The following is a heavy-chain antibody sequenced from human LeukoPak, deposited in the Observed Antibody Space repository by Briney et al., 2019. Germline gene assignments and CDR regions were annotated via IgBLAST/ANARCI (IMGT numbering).Heavy chain of an antibody. CDR3: ATRPLIYTNGRHAFFDY. V-gene: IGHV1-2*02. Sequence: ASVKVSCKASGYTFTAYSIRWVRQAPGQGLEWMGWINPNSGVTNFAQKFHDTVHMTRDTSTTTVYMSLNGLTSDDTAVYYCATRPLIYTNGRHAFFDYWGQGTLVTVSS. CDR2: INPNSGVT. D-gene: IGHD2-8*01. J-gene: IGHJ4*02. CDR1: GYTFTAYS.